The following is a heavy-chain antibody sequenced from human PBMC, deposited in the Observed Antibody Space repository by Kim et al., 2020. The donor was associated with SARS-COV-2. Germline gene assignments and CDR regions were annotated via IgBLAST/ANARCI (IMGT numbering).Heavy chain of an antibody. CDR3: ASGIVGATDWFDP. CDR2: IYYSGST. CDR1: GGSISSSSYY. J-gene: IGHJ5*02. Sequence: SETLSLTCTVSGGSISSSSYYWGWIRQPPGKGLEWIGSIYYSGSTYYNPSLKSRVTISVDTSKNQFSLKLSSVTAADTAVYYCASGIVGATDWFDPWGQGTLVSVSS. V-gene: IGHV4-39*01. D-gene: IGHD1-26*01.